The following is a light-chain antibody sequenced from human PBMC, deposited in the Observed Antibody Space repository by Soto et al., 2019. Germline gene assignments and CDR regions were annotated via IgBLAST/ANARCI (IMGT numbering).Light chain of an antibody. CDR2: DNN. Sequence: QSVLTQPTSVSAAPGQKVTISCSGSSSNIGNNYVSWYQQLPGKAPKLLIYDNNKRPSGIPDRFSGSKSGTSATLGITGLQTGDEADYYCGTWDSSLSADEVIFGGGTKLTVL. J-gene: IGLJ2*01. V-gene: IGLV1-51*01. CDR3: GTWDSSLSADEVI. CDR1: SSNIGNNY.